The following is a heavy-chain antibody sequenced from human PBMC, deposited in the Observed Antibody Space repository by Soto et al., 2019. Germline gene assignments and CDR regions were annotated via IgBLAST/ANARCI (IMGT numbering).Heavy chain of an antibody. Sequence: QVQLVQSGAEVKKPGASVKVSCKASGYTFTSYYMHWVRQAPGQGFEWMGIINPSGGSTSYAQKFQGRVTMTRDTSTSTVYMELSSLRSEYTAVYYCAREAGGSSSAPSKVRAGWDYWGQGTLVTVSS. J-gene: IGHJ4*02. D-gene: IGHD6-6*01. CDR1: GYTFTSYY. CDR3: AREAGGSSSAPSKVRAGWDY. V-gene: IGHV1-46*01. CDR2: INPSGGST.